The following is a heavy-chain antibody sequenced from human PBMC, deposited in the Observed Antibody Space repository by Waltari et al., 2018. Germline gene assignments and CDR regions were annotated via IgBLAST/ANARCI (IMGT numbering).Heavy chain of an antibody. Sequence: QVPLQESGPGLVKPSETLSLTCAVSGYSIISCYYWGWIRQPPGKGLEWIGSIYHSGSTYYNPSLKSRVTISVDTSKNQFSLKLSSVTAADTAVYYCARDRGLLWFGESPAEYFQHWGQGTLVTVSA. D-gene: IGHD3-10*01. CDR1: GYSIISCYY. J-gene: IGHJ1*01. V-gene: IGHV4-38-2*02. CDR3: ARDRGLLWFGESPAEYFQH. CDR2: IYHSGST.